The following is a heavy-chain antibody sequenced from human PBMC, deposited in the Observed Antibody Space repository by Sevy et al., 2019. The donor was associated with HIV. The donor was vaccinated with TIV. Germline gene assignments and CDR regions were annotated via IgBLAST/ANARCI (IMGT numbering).Heavy chain of an antibody. Sequence: GGSLRLSCAASGITLTPYWMHWVRQVPGKGLVWVSRINSDGSSTSYAESVKGRFTISRDNGKNTVYLQMKSLGVEDTAVYFCSRGLYYYDMRGHQEPGDYWGQGVLVTVSS. V-gene: IGHV3-74*01. CDR2: INSDGSST. CDR1: GITLTPYW. J-gene: IGHJ4*02. CDR3: SRGLYYYDMRGHQEPGDY. D-gene: IGHD3-22*01.